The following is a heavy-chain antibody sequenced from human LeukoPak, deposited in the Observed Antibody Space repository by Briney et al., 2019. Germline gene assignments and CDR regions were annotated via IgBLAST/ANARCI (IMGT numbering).Heavy chain of an antibody. D-gene: IGHD6-13*01. CDR1: GFTFTNYW. CDR2: IKQDGSEK. J-gene: IGHJ4*02. V-gene: IGHV3-7*03. CDR3: ARLGSSSWTFDY. Sequence: GGSLRLSCVASGFTFTNYWMTWVRQAPGKGLEWVANIKQDGSEKYYVDSVKGRFTISRDNAKNSLYLQMNSLRAEDTAVYYCARLGSSSWTFDYWGQGTLVTVSS.